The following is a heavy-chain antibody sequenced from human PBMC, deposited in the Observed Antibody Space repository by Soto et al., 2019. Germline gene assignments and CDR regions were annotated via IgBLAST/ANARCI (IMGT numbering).Heavy chain of an antibody. CDR1: GFTFSSYA. J-gene: IGHJ4*02. D-gene: IGHD6-19*01. CDR2: ISYDGSNK. V-gene: IGHV3-30-3*01. CDR3: ARDQTAVAGTLEDY. Sequence: GGSLRLSCAASGFTFSSYAMHWVRQAPGKGLEWVAVISYDGSNKYYADSVKGRFTISRDNSKNTLYLQMNSLRAEDTAVYYCARDQTAVAGTLEDYWGQGTLVTVSS.